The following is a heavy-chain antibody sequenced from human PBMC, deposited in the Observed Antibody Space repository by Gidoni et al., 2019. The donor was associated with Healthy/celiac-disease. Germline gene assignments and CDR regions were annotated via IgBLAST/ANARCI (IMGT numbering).Heavy chain of an antibody. D-gene: IGHD2-2*01. Sequence: VQLLEAGGGSVQPGGSLRLSCAASGLPFSGYAMSWVRQPPGKGLEWVSALSGSGGSTSSADSGKGRFTISRDNSKNTLYLQMNSLRAEDTAVYYCAKAEIVVVPAAPDAFDIWGQGTMVTVSS. CDR2: LSGSGGST. J-gene: IGHJ3*02. CDR1: GLPFSGYA. V-gene: IGHV3-23*01. CDR3: AKAEIVVVPAAPDAFDI.